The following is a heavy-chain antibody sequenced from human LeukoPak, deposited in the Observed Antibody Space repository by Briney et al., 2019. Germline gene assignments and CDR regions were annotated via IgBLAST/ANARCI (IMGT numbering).Heavy chain of an antibody. D-gene: IGHD4-17*01. CDR3: ARDRHLTTVSRGAYYYYYYMDV. Sequence: SETLSLTCTVSGGSISSYYWSWIRQPPGKGLEWIGYIYYSGSTNYNPSLKSRVTISVDTSKNQFSLKLSSVTAADTAVYYCARDRHLTTVSRGAYYYYYYMDVWGKGTTVTVSS. J-gene: IGHJ6*03. V-gene: IGHV4-59*01. CDR2: IYYSGST. CDR1: GGSISSYY.